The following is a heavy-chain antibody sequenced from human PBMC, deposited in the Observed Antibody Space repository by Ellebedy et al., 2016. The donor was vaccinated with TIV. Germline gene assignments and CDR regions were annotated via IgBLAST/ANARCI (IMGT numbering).Heavy chain of an antibody. D-gene: IGHD5-18*01. CDR1: GFTFSPYA. CDR3: AKERTPGDGYWVFDN. Sequence: PGGSLRLSCAASGFTFSPYAMAWVRQAPGKGLEWVSGIVGSGAQKYADSGKGRFTISRDNSKRTVDLQMNSLRAEDTAVYFCAKERTPGDGYWVFDNWGQGTLVSVSS. CDR2: IVGSGA. V-gene: IGHV3-23*01. J-gene: IGHJ4*02.